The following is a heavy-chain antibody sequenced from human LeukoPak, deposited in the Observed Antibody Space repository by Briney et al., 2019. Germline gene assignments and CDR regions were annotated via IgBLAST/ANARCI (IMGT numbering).Heavy chain of an antibody. CDR3: ASGVGYYDSSGYFYYFDY. D-gene: IGHD3-22*01. Sequence: GGSLRLSCAASGFTFSSYTMNWVRQAPGKGLEWVSSISSSSSYIYYAESVKCRFTISSDNAKNSLYLQMNSLRAEDSAVYFCASGVGYYDSSGYFYYFDYWGQGTLVTVSS. CDR2: ISSSSSYI. J-gene: IGHJ4*02. CDR1: GFTFSSYT. V-gene: IGHV3-21*01.